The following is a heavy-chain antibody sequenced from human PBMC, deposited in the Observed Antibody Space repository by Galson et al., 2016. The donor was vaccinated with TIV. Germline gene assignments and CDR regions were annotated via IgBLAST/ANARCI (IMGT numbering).Heavy chain of an antibody. V-gene: IGHV1-2*02. J-gene: IGHJ4*02. CDR1: GYKFIGYR. CDR3: ARGFGVLTGNYLPKDFDY. CDR2: IKPNRGDT. D-gene: IGHD3-9*01. Sequence: SVKVSCKASGYKFIGYRVHWVRQAPGQGLEWMGWIKPNRGDTNVAQKFRGRVTMTRDTSITTAYLALSGLRSDDTAVYYCARGFGVLTGNYLPKDFDYWGQGTLVTVSS.